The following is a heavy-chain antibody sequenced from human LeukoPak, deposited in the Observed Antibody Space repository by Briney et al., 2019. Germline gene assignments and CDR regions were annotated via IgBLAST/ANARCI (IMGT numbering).Heavy chain of an antibody. Sequence: ASVKVSCKASGYTFTSYDINWVRQATGQGLEWMGWINPNSGGTNYAQKFQGRVTMTRDTSISTAYMELSRLRSDDTAVYYCARGPVSWSSRGETHYYYYYMDVWGKGTTVTISS. D-gene: IGHD6-13*01. J-gene: IGHJ6*03. CDR1: GYTFTSYD. CDR2: INPNSGGT. CDR3: ARGPVSWSSRGETHYYYYYMDV. V-gene: IGHV1-2*02.